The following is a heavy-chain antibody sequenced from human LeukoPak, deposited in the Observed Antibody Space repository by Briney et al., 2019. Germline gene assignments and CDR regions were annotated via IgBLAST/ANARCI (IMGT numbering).Heavy chain of an antibody. J-gene: IGHJ4*02. D-gene: IGHD3-16*01. CDR2: ITTFLGMA. CDR3: AREACREMGGMWPRLGGQDCRYDH. CDR1: GDTFSSYA. V-gene: IGHV1-69*04. Sequence: GASVKVSCKSSGDTFSSYAINWVRQAHGQGPGWMGRITTFLGMANYPQKFHGRVTMTADESTTTAYMEVSSLRSEYTAVYYWAREACREMGGMWPRLGGQDCRYDHWGQGTLVTVSS.